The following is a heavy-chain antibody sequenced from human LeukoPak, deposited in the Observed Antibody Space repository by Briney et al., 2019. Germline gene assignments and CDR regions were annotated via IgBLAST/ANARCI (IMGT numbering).Heavy chain of an antibody. CDR3: ARDRLSGYSSSREPPFY. D-gene: IGHD6-13*01. CDR2: INSDGSST. J-gene: IGHJ4*02. V-gene: IGHV3-74*01. Sequence: GGSLRLSCAASGFTFSTYWMHWVRQDPGKGLVWVSRINSDGSSTSYADSVQGRFTISRDNAKNTLYLQMNSLRAEDTAVYYCARDRLSGYSSSREPPFYWGQGTLVTVSS. CDR1: GFTFSTYW.